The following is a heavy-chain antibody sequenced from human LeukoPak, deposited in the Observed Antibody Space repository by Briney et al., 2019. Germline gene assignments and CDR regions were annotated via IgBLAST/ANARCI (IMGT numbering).Heavy chain of an antibody. D-gene: IGHD3-9*01. V-gene: IGHV1-18*01. CDR3: ARDQAATNTQVRFCLD. Sequence: ASVTVSCKPSVYTFTIYGFSWVRQAPRQGVEWMGWICVLNGNTNIPQKLQGRVTMTTDTSTSTAYMDLRSLRSDDTAVYYCARDQAATNTQVRFCLDWGEGTLVTVSS. J-gene: IGHJ4*02. CDR2: ICVLNGNT. CDR1: VYTFTIYG.